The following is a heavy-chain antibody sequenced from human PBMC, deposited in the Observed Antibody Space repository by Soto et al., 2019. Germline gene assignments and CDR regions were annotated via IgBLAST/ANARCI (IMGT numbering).Heavy chain of an antibody. CDR3: ATARYHRSHPYYYGMDV. CDR2: IHYSGST. V-gene: IGHV4-59*01. J-gene: IGHJ6*04. Sequence: SETLSLTCTVSGGSISSYYWSWIRQSPGKGLEWIGYIHYSGSTKSNPSLKSRVTISVDTSRNQVSLKLSSVTAADSAVYFCATARYHRSHPYYYGMDVWGKGTTVIV. D-gene: IGHD2-2*01. CDR1: GGSISSYY.